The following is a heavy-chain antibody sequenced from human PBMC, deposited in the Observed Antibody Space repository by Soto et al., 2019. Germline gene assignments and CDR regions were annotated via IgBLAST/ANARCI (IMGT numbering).Heavy chain of an antibody. CDR2: IIPIFGTA. J-gene: IGHJ6*02. V-gene: IGHV1-69*13. CDR1: GGTFSGYA. Sequence: ASVKVPCKASGGTFSGYAISWVRQAPGQGLEWMGGIIPIFGTANYAQKFQGRVTITADESTSTAYMELSSLRSEDTAVYYCARISQWLVPSYYYYGMDVWGQGTTVTVS. D-gene: IGHD6-19*01. CDR3: ARISQWLVPSYYYYGMDV.